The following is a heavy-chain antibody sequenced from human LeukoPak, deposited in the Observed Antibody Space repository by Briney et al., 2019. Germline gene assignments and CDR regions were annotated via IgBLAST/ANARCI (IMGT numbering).Heavy chain of an antibody. J-gene: IGHJ4*02. D-gene: IGHD3-9*01. CDR2: ISYDGSNK. CDR1: GFTFSSYG. CDR3: AKPYYDILTGYGVNPYFDY. V-gene: IGHV3-30*18. Sequence: QSGGSLRLSCAASGFTFSSYGMHWVRQAPGKGLEWVAVISYDGSNKYYADSVKGRFTISRENSKNTLYLQMNSLRAEDTAVYYCAKPYYDILTGYGVNPYFDYWGQGTLVTVSS.